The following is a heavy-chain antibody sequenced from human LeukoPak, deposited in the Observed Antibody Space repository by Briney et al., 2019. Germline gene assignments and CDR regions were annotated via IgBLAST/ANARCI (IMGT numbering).Heavy chain of an antibody. V-gene: IGHV1-69*04. CDR3: ARGFPQPPSYGDYSWFDP. CDR1: GGTFGSYA. CDR2: IIPILGIA. J-gene: IGHJ5*02. D-gene: IGHD4-17*01. Sequence: GASVKVSCKASGGTFGSYAISWVRQAPGQGLEWMGRIIPILGIANYAQKFQGRVTITADKSTSTAYMELSSLRSEDTAVYYCARGFPQPPSYGDYSWFDPWGQGTLVTVSS.